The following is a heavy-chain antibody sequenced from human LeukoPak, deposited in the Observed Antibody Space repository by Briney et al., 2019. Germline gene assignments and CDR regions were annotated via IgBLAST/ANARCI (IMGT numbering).Heavy chain of an antibody. Sequence: ASVKVSCKASGYTFTSYDINWVRQATGQGLEWMGWMNPNSGNTGYAQKFQGRVTITRNTSISTAYMELSSLRSEDTAVYYCARDLPSTVTPPLDMDVWGKGTTVTVSS. D-gene: IGHD4-17*01. CDR2: MNPNSGNT. J-gene: IGHJ6*03. V-gene: IGHV1-8*03. CDR1: GYTFTSYD. CDR3: ARDLPSTVTPPLDMDV.